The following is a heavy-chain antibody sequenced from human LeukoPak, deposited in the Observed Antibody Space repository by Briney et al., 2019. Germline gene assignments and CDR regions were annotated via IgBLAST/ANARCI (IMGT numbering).Heavy chain of an antibody. Sequence: ASVKVSCKASGYTFIDYYMNWVRQAPGQELEWMGWINTNTGETNYAQKFQGRVTMTRDTSISTVYMELTSLTSDDTAVYYCARWGGVQFDPWGQGTLVTVSS. J-gene: IGHJ5*02. CDR3: ARWGGVQFDP. D-gene: IGHD2-8*01. V-gene: IGHV1-2*02. CDR1: GYTFIDYY. CDR2: INTNTGET.